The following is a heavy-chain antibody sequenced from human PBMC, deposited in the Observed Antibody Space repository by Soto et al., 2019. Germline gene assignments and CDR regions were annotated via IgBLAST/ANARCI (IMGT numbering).Heavy chain of an antibody. CDR3: TRVNFGSYFGMDV. CDR2: IRSKAYGGTT. J-gene: IGHJ6*02. V-gene: IGHV3-49*04. Sequence: PGGSLRLSCTASGFTFGDYAMSWVRQAPGKGLEYIGFIRSKAYGGTTDYAASVKGRFTISRDDSKSIVYLQMNSLKTEDTAVYYCTRVNFGSYFGMDVWGQGTTVTVSS. D-gene: IGHD1-1*01. CDR1: GFTFGDYA.